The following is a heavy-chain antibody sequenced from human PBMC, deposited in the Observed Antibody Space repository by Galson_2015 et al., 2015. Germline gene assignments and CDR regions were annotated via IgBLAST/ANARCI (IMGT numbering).Heavy chain of an antibody. Sequence: SETLSLTCTVSGYSISSGYYWGWIRQPPGKGLEWIGSIYHSGSTYYNPSLKSRVTISVDTSKNQFSLKLSSVTAADTAVYYCARDGMITFGGVTAWGQGTLVTVSS. J-gene: IGHJ4*02. D-gene: IGHD3-16*01. CDR2: IYHSGST. CDR3: ARDGMITFGGVTA. CDR1: GYSISSGYY. V-gene: IGHV4-38-2*02.